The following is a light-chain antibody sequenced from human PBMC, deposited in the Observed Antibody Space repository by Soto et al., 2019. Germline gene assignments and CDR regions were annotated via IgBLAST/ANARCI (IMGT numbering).Light chain of an antibody. Sequence: DIQLTQSPSFLSASVGDRVTITCRASQGISSFLAWYQEKPGEAPKLLIYDASTLQSGVPSRFSGSGSGTEFTLPISSMQPEDFATYYGQHLDSYPITFGQGTRLEMK. CDR2: DAS. CDR1: QGISSF. CDR3: QHLDSYPIT. V-gene: IGKV1-9*01. J-gene: IGKJ5*01.